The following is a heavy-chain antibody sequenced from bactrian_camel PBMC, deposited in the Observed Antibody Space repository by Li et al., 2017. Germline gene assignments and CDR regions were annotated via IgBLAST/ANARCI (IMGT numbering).Heavy chain of an antibody. V-gene: IGHV3S6*01. J-gene: IGHJ6*01. CDR3: AREPYNGAKNSDFGY. CDR1: GFTFSLYQ. CDR2: IYPDGSNT. D-gene: IGHD7*01. Sequence: HVQLVESGGGLVQPGGSLRLSCAASGFTFSLYQMSWVRQAPGKGLEWASGIYPDGSNTRYAESVKGRFTVSRDNAANTLYLQMNSLRPEDTADYYCAREPYNGAKNSDFGYWGQGTQVTVS.